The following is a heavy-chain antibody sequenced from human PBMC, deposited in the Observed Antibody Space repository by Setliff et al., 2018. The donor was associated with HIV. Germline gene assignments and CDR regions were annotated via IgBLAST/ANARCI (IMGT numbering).Heavy chain of an antibody. Sequence: EASEFTFSDSWMHWVRQVPGQGLVWVSTINSDGSTTSYADSVKSRFTISRDNARNTLYLQLNSLRPDDTGVYYCASARIPTGGTSTSFDFWGQGALVTVS. J-gene: IGHJ4*02. CDR2: INSDGSTT. D-gene: IGHD1-1*01. V-gene: IGHV3-74*01. CDR3: ASARIPTGGTSTSFDF. CDR1: EFTFSDSW.